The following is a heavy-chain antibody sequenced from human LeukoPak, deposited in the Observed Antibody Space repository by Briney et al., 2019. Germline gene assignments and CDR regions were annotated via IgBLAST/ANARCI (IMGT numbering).Heavy chain of an antibody. CDR2: INWNGGST. Sequence: GGSLRLSCAASGLTFSNAWMSWVRQAPGKGLEWVSGINWNGGSTGYADSVKGRFTISRDNAKNSLYLQMNSLRAEDTALYYCARRAAPYDFWSGYPSDYYYMDVWGKGTTVTVSS. CDR3: ARRAAPYDFWSGYPSDYYYMDV. J-gene: IGHJ6*03. D-gene: IGHD3-3*01. V-gene: IGHV3-20*04. CDR1: GLTFSNAW.